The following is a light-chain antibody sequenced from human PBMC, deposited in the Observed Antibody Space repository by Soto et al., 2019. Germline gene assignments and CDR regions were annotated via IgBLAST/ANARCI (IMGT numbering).Light chain of an antibody. Sequence: DIVLTQSPGTLSLSPGERATLPCRASQSVRSNYLAWYQQKPGQTPKVLIYRASTRATGIPDRFSGSGSGTDFTLTISRLEAEDFAVYYCQQYGSSPRTFGGGTKVEIK. CDR2: RAS. CDR3: QQYGSSPRT. V-gene: IGKV3-20*01. CDR1: QSVRSNY. J-gene: IGKJ4*02.